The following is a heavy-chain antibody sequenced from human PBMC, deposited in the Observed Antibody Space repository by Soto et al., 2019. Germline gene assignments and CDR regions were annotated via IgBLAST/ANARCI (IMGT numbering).Heavy chain of an antibody. CDR1: GGTFSSYA. D-gene: IGHD6-13*01. V-gene: IGHV1-69*06. CDR2: IIPIFDTA. J-gene: IGHJ4*02. CDR3: ARESRQQLATSLDY. Sequence: SVKVSCKASGGTFSSYAISWVRQAPGQGLEWMGGIIPIFDTANYAQKFQGRVTITAGKSTSTAYMELGSLRSEDTAVYYCARESRQQLATSLDYWGQGTLVTVSS.